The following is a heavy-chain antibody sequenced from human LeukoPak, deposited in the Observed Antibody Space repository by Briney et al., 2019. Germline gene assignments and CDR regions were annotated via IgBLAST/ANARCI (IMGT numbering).Heavy chain of an antibody. V-gene: IGHV1-69*05. CDR3: ASSVHVPGPFDY. D-gene: IGHD3-10*01. CDR1: GGTFSSYA. CDR2: IIPIFGTA. J-gene: IGHJ4*02. Sequence: SVKVSCNASGGTFSSYAISWVRQAPGQGLEWMGGIIPIFGTANYAQKFQGRVTITTDESTSTAYMELSSLRSEDTAVYYCASSVHVPGPFDYWGQGTLVTVSS.